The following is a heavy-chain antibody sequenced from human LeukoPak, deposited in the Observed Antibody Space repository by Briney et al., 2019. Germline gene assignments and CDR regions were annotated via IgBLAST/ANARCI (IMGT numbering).Heavy chain of an antibody. CDR3: ARASNWNYLDY. J-gene: IGHJ4*02. D-gene: IGHD1-20*01. CDR1: GFTFSSYA. CDR2: ISSNGVST. V-gene: IGHV3-64*02. Sequence: GGSLRLSCAASGFTFSSYAMHWVRQAPGKGLEHVSSISSNGVSTYYADSVKGRFTISRDNSKNTLYLQMGSLRPEDMAVYYCARASNWNYLDYWGQGTLVTVSS.